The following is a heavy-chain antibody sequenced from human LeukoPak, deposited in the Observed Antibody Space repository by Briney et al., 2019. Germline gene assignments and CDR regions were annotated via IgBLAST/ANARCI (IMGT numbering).Heavy chain of an antibody. V-gene: IGHV4-34*01. CDR1: GGSFSGYY. J-gene: IGHJ4*02. CDR3: ARGGCSGGSCCYYFDY. CDR2: INHSGST. Sequence: SETLSLTCAVYGGSFSGYYWSWIRQPPGKGLEWIGEINHSGSTNYNPSLKSRVTISVDTSKNQFSLKLSSVTAADTAVYYCARGGCSGGSCCYYFDYWGQGTLVTVSS. D-gene: IGHD2-15*01.